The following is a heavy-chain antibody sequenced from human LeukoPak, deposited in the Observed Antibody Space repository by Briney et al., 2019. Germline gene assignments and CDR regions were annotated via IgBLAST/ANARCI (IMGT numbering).Heavy chain of an antibody. CDR2: ISGGGGSK. D-gene: IGHD2-2*02. J-gene: IGHJ6*02. Sequence: GGSLRLSCAASGFTFSNYAMSWVRQAPGKGLEWVSGISGGGGSKYYADSVKGRFTISRDNSRNTLYLQMNSLRAEDTAAYYCAKLRCSSTSCYTLYYYYYGMDVWGQGTTVTVSS. V-gene: IGHV3-23*01. CDR1: GFTFSNYA. CDR3: AKLRCSSTSCYTLYYYYYGMDV.